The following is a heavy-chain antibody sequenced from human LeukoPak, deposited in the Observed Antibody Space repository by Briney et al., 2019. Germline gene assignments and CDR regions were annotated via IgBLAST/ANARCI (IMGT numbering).Heavy chain of an antibody. D-gene: IGHD1-26*01. V-gene: IGHV3-7*05. CDR3: ARGGTYYYHYFDY. CDR1: GFPFKSYW. Sequence: GSLRLSCVASGFPFKSYWMNWVRQAPGKGLEWVANIKQDGSEKYYVDSVKGRFTISRDNAKSSLYLQMNSLRAEDTAVYYCARGGTYYYHYFDYWGQGTLVTVSS. J-gene: IGHJ4*02. CDR2: IKQDGSEK.